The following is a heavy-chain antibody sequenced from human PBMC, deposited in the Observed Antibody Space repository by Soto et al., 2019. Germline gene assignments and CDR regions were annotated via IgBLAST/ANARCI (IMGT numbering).Heavy chain of an antibody. CDR2: INHSGST. J-gene: IGHJ6*02. CDR3: ARGNTTGTTSPSRDYYYYYGMDV. D-gene: IGHD1-1*01. CDR1: GGSFSGYY. V-gene: IGHV4-34*01. Sequence: PSETLSLTCAVYGGSFSGYYWSWIRQPPGKGLEWIGEINHSGSTNYNPSLKSRVTISVDTSKNQFSLKLSSVTAADTAVYYCARGNTTGTTSPSRDYYYYYGMDVWGQGTTVTVSS.